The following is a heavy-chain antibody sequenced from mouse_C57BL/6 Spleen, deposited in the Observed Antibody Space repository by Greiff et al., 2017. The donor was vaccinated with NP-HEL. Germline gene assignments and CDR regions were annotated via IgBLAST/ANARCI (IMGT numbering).Heavy chain of an antibody. V-gene: IGHV14-4*01. CDR2: IDPENGDT. CDR1: GFNIKDDY. D-gene: IGHD2-4*01. J-gene: IGHJ4*01. Sequence: EVQLQQSGAELVRPGASVKLSCTASGFNIKDDYMHWVKQRPEQGLEWIGWIDPENGDTEYASKFQGKATITADTSSNTAYLQLSSLTSEDTAVYYCTDSPMITRGYYYAMDDWGQGTSVTVSS. CDR3: TDSPMITRGYYYAMDD.